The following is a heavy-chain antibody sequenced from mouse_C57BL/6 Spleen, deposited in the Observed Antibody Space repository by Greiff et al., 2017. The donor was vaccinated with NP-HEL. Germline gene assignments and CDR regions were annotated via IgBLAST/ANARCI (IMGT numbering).Heavy chain of an antibody. CDR1: GFTFSSYA. CDR2: ISDGGSYT. J-gene: IGHJ2*01. D-gene: IGHD1-1*01. CDR3: ARGDYYGSSLYYFDY. Sequence: EVQRVESGGGLVKPGGSLKLSCAASGFTFSSYAMSWVRQTPEKRLEWVATISDGGSYTYYPDNVKGRFTISRDNAKNNLYLQMSHLKSEDTAMYYCARGDYYGSSLYYFDYWGQGTTLTVAS. V-gene: IGHV5-4*01.